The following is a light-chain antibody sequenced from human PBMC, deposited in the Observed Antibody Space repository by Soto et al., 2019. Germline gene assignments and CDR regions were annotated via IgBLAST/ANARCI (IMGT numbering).Light chain of an antibody. CDR2: DAS. J-gene: IGKJ4*01. Sequence: EIVLTQSPATLSLSPGERATLSCRASQSVTTYLAWYQQKPGQAPRLLIYDASSRATGIPARFSGSGSGTDLTLTINSLEPEDFAFYYCLQRSNWPPLLSFGGGTKVDIK. CDR1: QSVTTY. CDR3: LQRSNWPPLLS. V-gene: IGKV3-11*01.